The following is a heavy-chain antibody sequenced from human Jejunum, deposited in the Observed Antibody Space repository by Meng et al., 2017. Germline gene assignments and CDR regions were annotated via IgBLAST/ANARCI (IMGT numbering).Heavy chain of an antibody. CDR2: IHHSGST. V-gene: IGHV4-34*01. Sequence: GSLGLSCAVYGGSLSGYYWSWIRQAPEKGLEYIADIHHSGSTTYMPSLRSRLTLSLDTSNNQFTLNLNSVTAADTATYYCVRRRSGASSLFDLWGPGTLVTVSS. J-gene: IGHJ5*02. CDR3: VRRRSGASSLFDL. D-gene: IGHD2-15*01. CDR1: GGSLSGYY.